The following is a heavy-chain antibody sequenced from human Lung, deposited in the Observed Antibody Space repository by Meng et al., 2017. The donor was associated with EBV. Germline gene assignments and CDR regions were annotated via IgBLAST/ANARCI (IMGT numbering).Heavy chain of an antibody. J-gene: IGHJ5*02. V-gene: IGHV7-4-1*02. Sequence: QVQLVQSGSELXXXXXXVKVSCKASGYTFSTYTINWVRQAHGRGLEWMGWISTNTGTPTYTQGFTGRFVFSLDTSVSTAYLQISSLKAEDTAVYYCARGGNFDPWGQGTLVTVSS. CDR1: GYTFSTYT. D-gene: IGHD2/OR15-2a*01. CDR2: ISTNTGTP. CDR3: ARGGNFDP.